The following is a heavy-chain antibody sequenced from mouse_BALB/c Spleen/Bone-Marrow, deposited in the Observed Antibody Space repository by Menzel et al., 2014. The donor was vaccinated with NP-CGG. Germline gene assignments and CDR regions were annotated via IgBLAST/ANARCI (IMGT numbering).Heavy chain of an antibody. CDR2: IDPENGDT. CDR1: GFNIKDYY. CDR3: XXXXYRXEGYAMDN. V-gene: IGHV14-4*02. D-gene: IGHD2-14*01. J-gene: IGHJ4*01. Sequence: VQLQQSGAELVRSGASVKLSCTASGFNIKDYYMYWVKQRPEQGLEWIGWIDPENGDTEYAPKFQGKATMTADTSSNTAYLQLXSLTSEDTAVYXXXXXXYRXEGYAMDNWGRGTSVTVSS.